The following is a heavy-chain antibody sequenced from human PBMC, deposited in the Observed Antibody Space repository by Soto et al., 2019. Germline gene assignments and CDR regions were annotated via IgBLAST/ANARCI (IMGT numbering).Heavy chain of an antibody. J-gene: IGHJ6*02. V-gene: IGHV1-69*13. CDR1: GGTFSSYA. CDR2: IIPIFGTA. D-gene: IGHD6-6*01. CDR3: ATRPFPRDSSSSGRSYYYGMDV. Sequence: SVKVSCKASGGTFSSYAISWVRQAPGQELEWMGGIIPIFGTANYAQKFQGRVTITADESTSTAYMELSSLRSEDTAVYYCATRPFPRDSSSSGRSYYYGMDVWGQGTTDTVSS.